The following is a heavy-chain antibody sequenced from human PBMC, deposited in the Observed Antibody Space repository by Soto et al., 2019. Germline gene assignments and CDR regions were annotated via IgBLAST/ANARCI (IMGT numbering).Heavy chain of an antibody. CDR3: ARALPLVHKPWIVVVPAARGGDFDY. J-gene: IGHJ4*02. D-gene: IGHD2-2*01. CDR1: GYTFTSYA. Sequence: ASVKVSCKASGYTFTSYAMHWVRQAPGQRLEWMGWINAGNGNTKYSQKFQGRVTITRDTSASTAYMELSSLRSEDTAVYYCARALPLVHKPWIVVVPAARGGDFDYWGQGTLVTVSS. V-gene: IGHV1-3*01. CDR2: INAGNGNT.